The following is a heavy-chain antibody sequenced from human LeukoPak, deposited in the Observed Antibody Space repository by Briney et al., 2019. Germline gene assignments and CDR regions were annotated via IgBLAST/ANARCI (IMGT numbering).Heavy chain of an antibody. Sequence: ASVKVSCKASGYTFISYYMHWVRQAPGQGLEWMGIINPNGGSTSYAQKFQGRVTMTRDMSTSTVYMELSSLRYEDTAVYYCARDRGRNWNYVSTDYYYYYGMDVWGQGTTVTVSS. CDR2: INPNGGST. J-gene: IGHJ6*02. V-gene: IGHV1-46*01. D-gene: IGHD1-7*01. CDR1: GYTFISYY. CDR3: ARDRGRNWNYVSTDYYYYYGMDV.